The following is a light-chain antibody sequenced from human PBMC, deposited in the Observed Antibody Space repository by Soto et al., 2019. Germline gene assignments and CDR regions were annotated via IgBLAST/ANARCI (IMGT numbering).Light chain of an antibody. CDR1: SSDVGAYDF. Sequence: QSALTQPRSVSGSLGQSVTISCTGTSSDVGAYDFVSWYQQNPGKAPRLIIFDVIKRPSGVPDRFSGSKSGNTASLTVSGLQAADEADYFCKSYAGSNTYVFGSGTKLTVL. CDR3: KSYAGSNTYV. V-gene: IGLV2-11*01. J-gene: IGLJ1*01. CDR2: DVI.